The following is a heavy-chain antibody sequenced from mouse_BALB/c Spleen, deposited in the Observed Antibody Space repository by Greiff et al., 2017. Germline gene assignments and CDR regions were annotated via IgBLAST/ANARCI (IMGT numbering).Heavy chain of an antibody. Sequence: QVQLQESGPGLVAPSQSLSITCTVSGFSLTGYGINWVRQPPGKGLEWLGMIWGDGSTDYNSALKSRLSISKDNSKSQVFLKMNSLQTDDTARYYCARDYYGSSYWYFDVWGAGTTVTVSS. CDR3: ARDYYGSSYWYFDV. D-gene: IGHD1-1*01. CDR2: IWGDGST. CDR1: GFSLTGYG. V-gene: IGHV2-6-7*01. J-gene: IGHJ1*01.